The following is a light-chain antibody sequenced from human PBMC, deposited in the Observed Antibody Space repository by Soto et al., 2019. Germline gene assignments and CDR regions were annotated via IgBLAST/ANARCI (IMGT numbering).Light chain of an antibody. CDR2: EVR. Sequence: LTQPASVSGSPGQSITISCTGTSSDVGSYNYVSWYQQHPGKAPKLMIYEVRNRPSGVSDRFSGSKSGKTASLTIFGLQAEDEADYYCSSYTTSTTQVFGGGTKVTVL. J-gene: IGLJ2*01. CDR3: SSYTTSTTQV. CDR1: SSDVGSYNY. V-gene: IGLV2-14*01.